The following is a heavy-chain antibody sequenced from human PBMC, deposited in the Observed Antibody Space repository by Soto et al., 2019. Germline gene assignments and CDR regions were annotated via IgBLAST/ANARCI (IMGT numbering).Heavy chain of an antibody. CDR2: ISGSGGST. Sequence: GGSLRLSCAASGFTFSSYAMSWVRQAPGKGLEWVSAISGSGGSTYYADSVKGRSTISRDNSKNTLYLQMNSLRAEDTAVYYCAKGYCSGGSCYYVYWGQGTLVTVSS. V-gene: IGHV3-23*01. J-gene: IGHJ4*02. CDR1: GFTFSSYA. CDR3: AKGYCSGGSCYYVY. D-gene: IGHD2-15*01.